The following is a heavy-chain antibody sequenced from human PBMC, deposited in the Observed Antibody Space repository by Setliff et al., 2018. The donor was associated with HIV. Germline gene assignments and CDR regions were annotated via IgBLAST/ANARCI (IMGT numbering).Heavy chain of an antibody. CDR3: AGLDRPAKPLVV. CDR2: INHSGST. Sequence: SETLSLTCAVYGGSFSGYYWSWIRQPPGKGLEWIGEINHSGSTNYNPSLKSRVTISVDTSKNQFSLKLSSVTAADTAVYYCAGLDRPAKPLVVWGQGTLVTVSS. D-gene: IGHD1-1*01. CDR1: GGSFSGYY. V-gene: IGHV4-34*01. J-gene: IGHJ4*02.